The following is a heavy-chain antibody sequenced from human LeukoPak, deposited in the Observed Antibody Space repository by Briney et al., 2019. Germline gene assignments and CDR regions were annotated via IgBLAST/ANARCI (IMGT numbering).Heavy chain of an antibody. V-gene: IGHV4-4*07. CDR2: ITASGST. D-gene: IGHD5/OR15-5a*01. J-gene: IGHJ4*02. CDR1: GVSISGYY. Sequence: TSETLSLTCTVSGVSISGYYWSWIRQPAGKGLEWLGRITASGSTNYNPSLKSRVTMSVDTSNNQFSLELSSVTAADTAAYYCARDRGSTTLHYFDYWGQGALVAVSS. CDR3: ARDRGSTTLHYFDY.